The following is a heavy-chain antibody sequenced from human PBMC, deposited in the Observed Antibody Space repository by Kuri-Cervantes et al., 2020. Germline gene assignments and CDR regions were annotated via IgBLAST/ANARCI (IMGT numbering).Heavy chain of an antibody. V-gene: IGHV4-38-2*01. CDR2: IYHSGST. D-gene: IGHD1-20*01. Sequence: SETLSLTCAASGFTFDDYGMSWVRQAPGKGLEWIGSIYHSGSTYYNPSLKSRVTISVDTSKNQFSLKLSSVTAADTAVYYCARAITGTHRSRSYYYYMDVWGKGTTVTVSS. CDR3: ARAITGTHRSRSYYYYMDV. J-gene: IGHJ6*03. CDR1: GFTFDDYG.